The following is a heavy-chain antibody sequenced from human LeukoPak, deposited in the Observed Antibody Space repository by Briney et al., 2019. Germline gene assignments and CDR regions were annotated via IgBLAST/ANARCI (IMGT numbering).Heavy chain of an antibody. CDR1: GFTFNTYW. J-gene: IGHJ4*02. Sequence: GGSLRLSCAASGFTFNTYWMSWVRQVPGKGLEWVADINQDGSEKYYVDSVKGRFTISRDSVKNSLYLQMDSLRVEDTAVYYCARDTHDYGASDIDFWGQGTLVTVSS. D-gene: IGHD4-17*01. V-gene: IGHV3-7*01. CDR2: INQDGSEK. CDR3: ARDTHDYGASDIDF.